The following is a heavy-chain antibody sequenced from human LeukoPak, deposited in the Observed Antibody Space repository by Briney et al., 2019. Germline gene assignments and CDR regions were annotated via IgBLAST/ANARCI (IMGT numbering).Heavy chain of an antibody. D-gene: IGHD3-10*01. CDR2: IYYSGST. J-gene: IGHJ3*02. CDR3: ARPLYEKGQYYGSGRIDAFDI. Sequence: SETLSLTCTVSGGSISSSSYYWGWIRQPPGKGLEWIGSIYYSGSTYYNPALKSRVTISADTSKNQFSLKLSSVTAADTAVYYCARPLYEKGQYYGSGRIDAFDIWGQGTMVTVSS. CDR1: GGSISSSSYY. V-gene: IGHV4-39*01.